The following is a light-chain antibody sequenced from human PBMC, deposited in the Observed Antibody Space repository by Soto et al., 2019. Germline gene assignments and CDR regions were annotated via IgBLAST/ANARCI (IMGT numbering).Light chain of an antibody. CDR2: EVN. CDR3: TSSTSDSLYV. Sequence: QSALTQPASVSGSPGQSITISCTGTSSDVGTYNYVSWYEQHPGKAPNLMIYEVNNRPSGVSDRFSGSKSGNTASLTISGLLAEDEADYFCTSSTSDSLYVFGTGTKVTVL. V-gene: IGLV2-14*03. CDR1: SSDVGTYNY. J-gene: IGLJ1*01.